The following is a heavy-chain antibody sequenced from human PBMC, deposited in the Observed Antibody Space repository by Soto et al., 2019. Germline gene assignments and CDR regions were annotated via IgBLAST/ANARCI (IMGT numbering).Heavy chain of an antibody. J-gene: IGHJ6*02. CDR2: IYPGDSDT. Sequence: PGESLNLSCKGSGYSFTSYWIGWVRQMPGKGLEWMGIIYPGDSDTRYSPSFQGQVTISADKSISTAYLQWSSLKASDTAMYYCARHKVTYYPSVDGVYYYYGMDVWGQGTTVTVSS. CDR3: ARHKVTYYPSVDGVYYYYGMDV. CDR1: GYSFTSYW. V-gene: IGHV5-51*01. D-gene: IGHD3-22*01.